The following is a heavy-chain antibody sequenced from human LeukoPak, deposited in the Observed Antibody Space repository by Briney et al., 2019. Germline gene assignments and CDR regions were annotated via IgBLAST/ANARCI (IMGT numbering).Heavy chain of an antibody. CDR2: ISSSSSYI. CDR3: VRAPLSGWFFDY. Sequence: PGGSLRLSCAASGFTFSSYSMNWVRQAPGKGLEWVSSISSSSSYIYYADSVKGRFTISRDNAKNSLYLQMNSLRAEDTAVYYCVRAPLSGWFFDYWGQGTLVTVSS. J-gene: IGHJ4*02. D-gene: IGHD6-19*01. CDR1: GFTFSSYS. V-gene: IGHV3-21*01.